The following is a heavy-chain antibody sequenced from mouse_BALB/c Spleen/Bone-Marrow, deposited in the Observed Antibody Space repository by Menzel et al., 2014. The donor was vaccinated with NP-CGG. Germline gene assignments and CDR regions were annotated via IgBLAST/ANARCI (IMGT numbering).Heavy chain of an antibody. CDR1: GFSLSRYR. V-gene: IGHV2-6-4*01. J-gene: IGHJ4*01. CDR2: IWGGVST. CDR3: ARNHPTGSDVWYARDD. Sequence: QVQLPQSGPGLVATSHSLSITCTVSGFSLSRYRVHWVRQPPGKGLEWLGMIWGGVSTDSNSSLKSRLSISKDNSKSQVFLKMNSLQTDDTAMYYCARNHPTGSDVWYARDDWGQGTSVNVSS. D-gene: IGHD1-1*01.